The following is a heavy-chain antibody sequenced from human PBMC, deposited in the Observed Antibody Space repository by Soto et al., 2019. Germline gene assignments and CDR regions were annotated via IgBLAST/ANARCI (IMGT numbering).Heavy chain of an antibody. Sequence: QVQLVQSGAEVKKPGSSVKVSCKASGGAFSSYTISWVRQAPGQGLEWMGRIIPILGIANYAQKFQGRVTIXXDKSTSTAYMELSSLRSEDTAVYYCARSQGVEFDYWGQGTLVTVSS. CDR1: GGAFSSYT. J-gene: IGHJ4*02. V-gene: IGHV1-69*02. CDR3: ARSQGVEFDY. CDR2: IIPILGIA. D-gene: IGHD3-3*01.